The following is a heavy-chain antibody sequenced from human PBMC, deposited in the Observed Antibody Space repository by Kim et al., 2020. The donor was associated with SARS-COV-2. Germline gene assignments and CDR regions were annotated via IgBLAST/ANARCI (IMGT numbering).Heavy chain of an antibody. CDR3: ARGDIDFDY. J-gene: IGHJ4*02. Sequence: SETLSLTCTVSGGSIRNYYWSWIRQPAGKGLEWIGRIYSSGSTNYSPSLKSRVTMSVDTSKNQFSLKLSSMTAADTAVYYCARGDIDFDYWGQGTLVTVSS. CDR1: GGSIRNYY. D-gene: IGHD3-16*02. V-gene: IGHV4-4*07. CDR2: IYSSGST.